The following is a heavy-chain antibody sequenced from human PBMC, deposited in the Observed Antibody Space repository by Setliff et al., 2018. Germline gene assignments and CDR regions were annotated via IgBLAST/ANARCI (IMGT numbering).Heavy chain of an antibody. Sequence: GGSLRLSCVASGFSLSDAWMIWVRQAPGKGMEWVGRIKKRVDGGAIDYAEPVKGRFTISREDSTDTLYLQMNSLKIEDTAVYFCARVYCRHRCLVESYMDIWGTGTTVTVSS. V-gene: IGHV3-15*07. CDR2: IKKRVDGGAI. J-gene: IGHJ6*03. CDR3: ARVYCRHRCLVESYMDI. CDR1: GFSLSDAW. D-gene: IGHD3-16*01.